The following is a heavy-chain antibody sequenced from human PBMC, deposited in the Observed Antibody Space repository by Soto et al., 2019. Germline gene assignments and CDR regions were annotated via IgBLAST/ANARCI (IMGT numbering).Heavy chain of an antibody. D-gene: IGHD3-22*01. V-gene: IGHV1-46*01. J-gene: IGHJ4*02. CDR1: GYTFTSYY. CDR3: ARDRGYYDSSGYYQGETLGY. Sequence: GASVKVSCKASGYTFTSYYMHWVRQAPGQGLEWMGIINPSGGSTSYAQKFQGRVTMTRDTSTSTVYMELSSLRSEDTAVYYCARDRGYYDSSGYYQGETLGYWGQGTLVTVSS. CDR2: INPSGGST.